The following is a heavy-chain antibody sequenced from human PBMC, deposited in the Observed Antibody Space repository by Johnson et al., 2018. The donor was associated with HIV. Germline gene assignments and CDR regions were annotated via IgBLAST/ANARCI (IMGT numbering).Heavy chain of an antibody. CDR3: ASGDDDGF. Sequence: QVQLVESGGGLVQPGGSLRLSCEASEFTFSNYPMHWVRQAPGKGLEWVAVISYNGNNKYYADSLKGRFTISRDNSKNTLYLQMSSLRAEDTALYYCASGDDDGFWGQGTKVTVSS. D-gene: IGHD5-12*01. CDR1: EFTFSNYP. V-gene: IGHV3-30*04. CDR2: ISYNGNNK. J-gene: IGHJ3*01.